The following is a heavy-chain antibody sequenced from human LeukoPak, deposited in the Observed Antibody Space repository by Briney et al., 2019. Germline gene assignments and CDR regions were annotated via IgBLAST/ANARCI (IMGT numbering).Heavy chain of an antibody. CDR1: GGSFSGYY. D-gene: IGHD2-15*01. J-gene: IGHJ6*02. CDR2: INHSGST. Sequence: SETLSLTCAVYGGSFSGYYWSWIRQPPGKGLEWIGEINHSGSTNYNPSLKSRVTISVDTSENQFSLKLSTVTAADTAVYYCASFRLVGYCSGGSCYQRPYYYGMDVWGQGTTVTVSS. CDR3: ASFRLVGYCSGGSCYQRPYYYGMDV. V-gene: IGHV4-34*01.